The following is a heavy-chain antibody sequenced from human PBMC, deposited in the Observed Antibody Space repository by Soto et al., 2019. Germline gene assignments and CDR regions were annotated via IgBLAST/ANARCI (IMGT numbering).Heavy chain of an antibody. CDR1: GGSISSYY. Sequence: PSETLSLTCTVSGGSISSYYWSWIRQPPGKGLEWIGYIYYRGYTNYNPSLKSRVTISVDTSKNQFSLKLSSVTAADTAVYYCVTAARRAGNFDCWGQGTLVTVSS. V-gene: IGHV4-59*01. CDR2: IYYRGYT. CDR3: VTAARRAGNFDC. J-gene: IGHJ4*02. D-gene: IGHD6-6*01.